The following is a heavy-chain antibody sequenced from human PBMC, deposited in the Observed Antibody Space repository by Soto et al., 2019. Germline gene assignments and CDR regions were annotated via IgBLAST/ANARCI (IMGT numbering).Heavy chain of an antibody. D-gene: IGHD6-19*01. CDR1: GGTFSSYA. V-gene: IGHV1-69*12. CDR3: ASPGIAVAGTGGFDY. Sequence: QVQLVQSGAEVKKPGSSVKVSCKASGGTFSSYAISWVRQAPGQGLEWMGGIIPIFGTANYAQKFQGRVTITADESTSTAYMELSSLRSEDAAVYYCASPGIAVAGTGGFDYWGQGTLVTVSS. J-gene: IGHJ4*02. CDR2: IIPIFGTA.